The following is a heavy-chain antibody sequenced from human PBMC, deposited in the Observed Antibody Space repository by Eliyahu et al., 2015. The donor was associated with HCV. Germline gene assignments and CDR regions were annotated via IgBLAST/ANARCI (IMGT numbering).Heavy chain of an antibody. Sequence: DVQLVESGGGLVKPGGSLSLSCEASAFNFNSYTLXWVRQAPGKGLEWVSSISSASDYIYYADSVKGRFTVSRDNAKNSLYLQMDSLRAEDTAVYYCARSSLDRTVFDIWGQGTMVTVSP. CDR3: ARSSLDRTVFDI. D-gene: IGHD1-1*01. J-gene: IGHJ3*02. V-gene: IGHV3-21*01. CDR2: ISSASDYI. CDR1: AFNFNSYT.